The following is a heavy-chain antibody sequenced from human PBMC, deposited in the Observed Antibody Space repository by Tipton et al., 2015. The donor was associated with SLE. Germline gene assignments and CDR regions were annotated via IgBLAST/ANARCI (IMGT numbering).Heavy chain of an antibody. D-gene: IGHD6-19*01. CDR3: AKDFSGWVNWFDP. CDR2: ISGSGGST. V-gene: IGHV3-23*01. Sequence: SLRLSCAASGFTFSSYAMSWVRQAPGKGLEWVSAISGSGGSTYYADSVKGRFTISRDNSKNTLYLQMNSSERAEDTAVYYCAKDFSGWVNWFDPWGQGTLVTVSS. J-gene: IGHJ5*02. CDR1: GFTFSSYA.